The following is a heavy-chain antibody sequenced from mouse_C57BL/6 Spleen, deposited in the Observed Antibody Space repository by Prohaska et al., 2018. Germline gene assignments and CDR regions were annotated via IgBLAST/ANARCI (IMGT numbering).Heavy chain of an antibody. Sequence: QIQLVQSGPELKKPGETVKISCKASGYTFTTYGMSWVKQAPGKGLKWMGWINTYSGVPTYADDFKGRFAFSLETAASTAYLQINNLKNEDTATYFCARWGDGYPFAYWGQGTLVTVSA. V-gene: IGHV9-3*01. CDR3: ARWGDGYPFAY. J-gene: IGHJ3*01. CDR1: GYTFTTYG. CDR2: INTYSGVP. D-gene: IGHD2-3*01.